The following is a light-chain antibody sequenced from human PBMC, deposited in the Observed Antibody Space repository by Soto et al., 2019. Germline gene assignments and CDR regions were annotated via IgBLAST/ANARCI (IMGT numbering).Light chain of an antibody. CDR1: QSVSSSY. Sequence: EIELTQSPGTLSLSPGERATLSCRASQSVSSSYLAWYQQKPGQAPRLLIYGASSRATGIPDRFSGSGSGTDFTLIISRLEPEDVGVYYCHQDDSSPLTFGGGTKVEIK. V-gene: IGKV3-20*01. CDR3: HQDDSSPLT. CDR2: GAS. J-gene: IGKJ4*01.